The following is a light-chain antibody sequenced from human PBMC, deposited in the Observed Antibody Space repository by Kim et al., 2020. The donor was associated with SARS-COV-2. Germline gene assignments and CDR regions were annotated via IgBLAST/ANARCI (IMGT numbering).Light chain of an antibody. V-gene: IGKV4-1*01. J-gene: IGKJ2*01. Sequence: ATINCKSSQSVLHSSNNKNYLAWYQKKPGQPPKLLIYWASTRGSGVPDRLSGSGSGTDFTLTISSLQAEDVAVYYCQQYYSSPYTFGQRTKLEI. CDR3: QQYYSSPYT. CDR1: QSVLHSSNNKNY. CDR2: WAS.